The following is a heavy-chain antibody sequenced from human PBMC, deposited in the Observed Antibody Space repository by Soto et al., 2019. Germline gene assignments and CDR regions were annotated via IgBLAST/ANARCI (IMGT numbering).Heavy chain of an antibody. CDR1: AISLSSYA. J-gene: IGHJ4*02. CDR2: ISGSGGNT. D-gene: IGHD3-22*01. V-gene: IGHV3-23*01. Sequence: GGTRRRSCAASAISLSSYALTWARRATQTGLEWASAISGSGGNTYYEDPVKGGFTISRDNSKTTLYLQMNSLRAEDTAVYYCAKDTERITMIVVVITRSYYFDYWGQGTLVTVSS. CDR3: AKDTERITMIVVVITRSYYFDY.